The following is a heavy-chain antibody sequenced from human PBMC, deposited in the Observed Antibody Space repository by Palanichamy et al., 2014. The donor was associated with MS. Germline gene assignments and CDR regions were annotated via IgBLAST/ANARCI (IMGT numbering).Heavy chain of an antibody. CDR1: GFPFDSYA. CDR2: ITDSGGST. CDR3: AKARSGIAAAGTNY. Sequence: EVQLLESGGGLVQPGGSQRLSCAASGFPFDSYAVSWVRQAPGKGLEWVSTITDSGGSTYYADSVRGRFTISRDNSNNTLYLQMNSLRAEDTAVYYCAKARSGIAAAGTNYWGQGTLVTVSS. V-gene: IGHV3-23*01. J-gene: IGHJ4*02. D-gene: IGHD6-13*01.